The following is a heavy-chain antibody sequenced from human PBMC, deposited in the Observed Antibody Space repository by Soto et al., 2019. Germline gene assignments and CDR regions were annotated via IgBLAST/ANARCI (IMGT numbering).Heavy chain of an antibody. V-gene: IGHV3-48*03. Sequence: EVQLVESGGGLVQPGGSLRLSCEASEFTFRSYEMNWVRQGPGKGLEWLSYIGTTGSIVYYADSVKGRFTISRDNAKKPLYLQINSLRVEDTAVYYCATSGRFGELDYWGQGTLVTVSS. CDR1: EFTFRSYE. CDR3: ATSGRFGELDY. J-gene: IGHJ4*02. D-gene: IGHD3-10*01. CDR2: IGTTGSIV.